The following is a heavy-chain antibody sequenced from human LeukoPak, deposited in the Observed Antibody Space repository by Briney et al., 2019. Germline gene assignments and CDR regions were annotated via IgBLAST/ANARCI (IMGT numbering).Heavy chain of an antibody. J-gene: IGHJ4*02. D-gene: IGHD6-13*01. V-gene: IGHV4-59*01. CDR3: ARLYSSSHAFSY. Sequence: SETLSLTCTVAGGSISSYYWSWIRQPPGKGLEWIGYIYYSGSTNYNPSLKSRVTISVDTSKNQFSLKLSSVTAADTAVYYFARLYSSSHAFSYWGQGTLVTVSS. CDR1: GGSISSYY. CDR2: IYYSGST.